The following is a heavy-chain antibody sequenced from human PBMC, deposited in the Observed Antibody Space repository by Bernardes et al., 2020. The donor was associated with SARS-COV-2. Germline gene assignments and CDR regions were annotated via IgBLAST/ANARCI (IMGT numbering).Heavy chain of an antibody. D-gene: IGHD1-1*01. CDR2: TYFRSKWYT. V-gene: IGHV6-1*01. CDR3: ARARPSASDSFHV. J-gene: IGHJ3*01. CDR1: GDSVSSKSAA. Sequence: LSLTCAISGDSVSSKSAAWNWIRQSPSRGLEWLGRTYFRSKWYTDYAVSVKGRITIDPDTSKNHLFLQLKSVTPEDTAVYFCARARPSASDSFHVWGQGTVVTVSS.